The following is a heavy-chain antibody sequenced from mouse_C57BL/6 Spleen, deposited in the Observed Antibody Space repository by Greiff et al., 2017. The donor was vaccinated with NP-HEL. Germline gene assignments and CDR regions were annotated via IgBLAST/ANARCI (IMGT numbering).Heavy chain of an antibody. CDR3: ARGDTTFDY. Sequence: VQLQQSGAELARPGASVKLSCKASGYTFTSYGISWVKQRTGQGLEWIGETYPRSGNTYYNEKFKGKATLTADKSSSTAYMELRSLTSEDSAVYFCARGDTTFDYWGQGTTLTVSS. D-gene: IGHD1-1*01. J-gene: IGHJ2*01. CDR2: TYPRSGNT. CDR1: GYTFTSYG. V-gene: IGHV1-81*01.